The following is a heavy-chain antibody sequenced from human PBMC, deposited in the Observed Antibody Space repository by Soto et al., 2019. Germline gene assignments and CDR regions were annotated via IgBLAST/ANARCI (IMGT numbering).Heavy chain of an antibody. Sequence: GGSLRLSCAASGFIFENFGMSWVRQAPGKGLEWISSISGSGFKKYYADSVKGRFTISRDNSKSTVYLELNNLSAEDTAVYHCAKNQGVELVPLATVDWFDPWGQRSVVTVSS. CDR2: ISGSGFKK. CDR1: GFIFENFG. V-gene: IGHV3-23*01. D-gene: IGHD1-26*01. CDR3: AKNQGVELVPLATVDWFDP. J-gene: IGHJ5*02.